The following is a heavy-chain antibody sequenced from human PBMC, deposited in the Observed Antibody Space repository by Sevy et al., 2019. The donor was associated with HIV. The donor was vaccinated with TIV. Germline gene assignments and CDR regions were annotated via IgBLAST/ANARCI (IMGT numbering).Heavy chain of an antibody. J-gene: IGHJ4*02. Sequence: GGSLRLSCAASGFSFSNYDIHWVRQAPGKGLEWVAVISEDGNYKDYGDSVKGRFTSSRDNSKKTLYVQLNSLRAEDTAVYYCVTLDYYDNTGSHPGYFDYWGQGTLVTVSS. CDR2: ISEDGNYK. CDR1: GFSFSNYD. CDR3: VTLDYYDNTGSHPGYFDY. V-gene: IGHV3-30*04. D-gene: IGHD3-22*01.